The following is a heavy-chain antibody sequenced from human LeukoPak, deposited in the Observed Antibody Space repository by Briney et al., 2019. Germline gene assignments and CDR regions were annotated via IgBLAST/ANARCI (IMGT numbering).Heavy chain of an antibody. CDR2: IRYDGSNK. CDR1: GFTFSSYG. J-gene: IGHJ6*03. D-gene: IGHD6-19*01. Sequence: PGGSLRLSXAASGFTFSSYGMHWVRQAPGKGLEWVAFIRYDGSNKYYADSVKGRFTISRDNSKNTLYLQMNSLRAEDTAVYYCAISRYSSGWYREYYYYYMDVWGKGTTVTVSS. V-gene: IGHV3-30*02. CDR3: AISRYSSGWYREYYYYYMDV.